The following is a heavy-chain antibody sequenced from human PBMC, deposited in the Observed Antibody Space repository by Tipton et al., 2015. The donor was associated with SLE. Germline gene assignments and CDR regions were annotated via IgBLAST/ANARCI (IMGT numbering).Heavy chain of an antibody. CDR2: IYYTGSA. CDR1: GGSISSPTYY. D-gene: IGHD3-16*01. Sequence: TLSLTCTVSGGSISSPTYYWGWVRQPPGKGLEWIGSIYYTGSAYYNPSLKSRLIISVDPSKNQFSLKMRSVTAADTAVYYCARHADYYEWPPEWYFDLWRRRPLVTVSS. V-gene: IGHV4-39*07. CDR3: ARHADYYEWPPEWYFDL. J-gene: IGHJ2*01.